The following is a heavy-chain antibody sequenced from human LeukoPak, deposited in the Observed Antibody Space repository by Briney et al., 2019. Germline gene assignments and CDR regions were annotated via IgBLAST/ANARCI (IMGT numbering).Heavy chain of an antibody. J-gene: IGHJ4*02. Sequence: SETLSLTCTFSGGSFSPAHWSWIRQPPGKGLEWIGVICDNGNTDYNPSLKSRVTISVDTSKNQFSLKLSSVTAADTAVYYCARSTTVVHPFDYWGQGTLVTVSS. CDR3: ARSTTVVHPFDY. CDR1: GGSFSPAH. CDR2: ICDNGNT. D-gene: IGHD4-17*01. V-gene: IGHV4-59*01.